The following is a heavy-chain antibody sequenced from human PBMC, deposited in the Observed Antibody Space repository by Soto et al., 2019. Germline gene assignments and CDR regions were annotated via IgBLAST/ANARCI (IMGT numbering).Heavy chain of an antibody. Sequence: GASVKVSCKASGYTFTGYYMHWVRQAPGQGLEWMGWINPNSGGTNYAQKFQGRVTMTRDTSISTAYMELSRLRSDDTAVYYCARDRIAVAGTGYDIFDYWGQGTLVTVSS. CDR2: INPNSGGT. D-gene: IGHD6-19*01. V-gene: IGHV1-2*02. J-gene: IGHJ4*02. CDR1: GYTFTGYY. CDR3: ARDRIAVAGTGYDIFDY.